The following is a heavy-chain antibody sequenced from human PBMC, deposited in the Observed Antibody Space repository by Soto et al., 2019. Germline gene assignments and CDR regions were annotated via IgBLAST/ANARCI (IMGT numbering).Heavy chain of an antibody. CDR3: AKDRYSSSAYYYYGMDA. Sequence: VHLVESGGGVVQPGRSLRLSCAASGFIFDDYAMHWVRQAPGKGLEWVSVISGNSGSLGYADSVKGRFTISRDNAKNSLYLQMNSLRAEDTALYYCAKDRYSSSAYYYYGMDAWGQGTTVTVSS. CDR1: GFIFDDYA. D-gene: IGHD6-6*01. J-gene: IGHJ6*02. V-gene: IGHV3-9*01. CDR2: ISGNSGSL.